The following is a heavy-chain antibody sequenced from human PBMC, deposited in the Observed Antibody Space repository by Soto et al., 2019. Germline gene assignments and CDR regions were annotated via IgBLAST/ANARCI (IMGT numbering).Heavy chain of an antibody. CDR1: GGSFSGYI. D-gene: IGHD5-18*01. J-gene: IGHJ5*02. Sequence: SETLSLTCDVYGGSFSGYIWTRIRHPPGKGLEWIGYIYYSGSTYYNPSLKSRVAISVDTSKNQFSLKLSSVTAADTAVYYCAGIQSKRLSGLDPWGQGTLVTVSS. CDR2: IYYSGST. CDR3: AGIQSKRLSGLDP. V-gene: IGHV4-59*06.